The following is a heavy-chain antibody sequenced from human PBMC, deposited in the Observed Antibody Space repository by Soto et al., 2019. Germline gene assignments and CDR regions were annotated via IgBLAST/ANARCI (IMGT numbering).Heavy chain of an antibody. CDR1: GGSITSGSYY. Sequence: QVQLQESGPGLVKPSETLSLTCTVSGGSITSGSYYWSWVRQPPGKGLEWIGYIYRGGSTKYNPSLRSRLTISDDTSKNQFSLRLTSVTAADTAVYYCARWKYSYADLPGDWFDSWGQGTLVTVSS. CDR2: IYRGGST. D-gene: IGHD3-16*01. J-gene: IGHJ5*01. V-gene: IGHV4-61*01. CDR3: ARWKYSYADLPGDWFDS.